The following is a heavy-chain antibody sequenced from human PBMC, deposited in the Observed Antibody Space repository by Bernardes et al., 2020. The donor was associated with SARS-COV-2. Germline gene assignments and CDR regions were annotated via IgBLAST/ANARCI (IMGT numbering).Heavy chain of an antibody. Sequence: ASVKVSCKASGYTFTSYYMHWVRQAPGQGLEWMGIINPSGGSTSYAQKFQGRVTMTRDTSTSTVYMELSSLRSEDTAVYYCARAVRFLWFRELTHVGNPDQNYYYGMDVWGQGTTVTVSS. V-gene: IGHV1-46*01. CDR2: INPSGGST. CDR1: GYTFTSYY. CDR3: ARAVRFLWFRELTHVGNPDQNYYYGMDV. J-gene: IGHJ6*02. D-gene: IGHD3-10*01.